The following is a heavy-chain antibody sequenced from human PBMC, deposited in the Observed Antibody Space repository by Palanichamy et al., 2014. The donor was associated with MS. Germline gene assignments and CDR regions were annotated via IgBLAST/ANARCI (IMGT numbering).Heavy chain of an antibody. J-gene: IGHJ3*02. V-gene: IGHV3-48*01. D-gene: IGHD2-15*01. CDR2: ISSSSSTM. CDR3: ARGSTYSLAFAI. Sequence: EVQLVESGGGLVQPGGSLRLSCAASGFTFNSYSMNWVRQAPGKGLEWASYISSSSSTMYYADSVKGRFTISRDNAKNSLYLQMNSLRAEDTAVYYCARGSTYSLAFAIWGQGTMVTVSS. CDR1: GFTFNSYS.